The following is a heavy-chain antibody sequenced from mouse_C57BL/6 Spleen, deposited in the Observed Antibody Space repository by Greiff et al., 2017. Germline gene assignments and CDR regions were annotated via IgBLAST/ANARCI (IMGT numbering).Heavy chain of an antibody. V-gene: IGHV1-82*01. CDR2: IYPGDGDT. CDR3: ARSDYGSSYHWFAY. CDR1: GYAFSSSW. D-gene: IGHD1-1*01. J-gene: IGHJ3*01. Sequence: QVQLKESGPELVKPGASVKISCKASGYAFSSSWMNWVKQRPGKGLEWIGRIYPGDGDTNYNGKFKGKATLTADKSSSTAYMQLSSLTSEDSAVYFCARSDYGSSYHWFAYWGQGTLVTVSA.